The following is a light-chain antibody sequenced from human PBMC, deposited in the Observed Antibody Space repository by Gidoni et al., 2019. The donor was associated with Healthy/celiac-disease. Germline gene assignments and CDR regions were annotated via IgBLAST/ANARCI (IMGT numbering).Light chain of an antibody. V-gene: IGKV1-39*01. CDR3: QQSYSTRYT. CDR2: AAS. CDR1: QSISSY. J-gene: IGKJ2*01. Sequence: DIQMTQSPSSLSASVGDRVTITCRASQSISSYLNWYQQKPGKAPKLLSYAASSLQSGVPSRFSGRGSGTDFTLTIISLQPEDFATYYCQQSYSTRYTFGQGTKLEIK.